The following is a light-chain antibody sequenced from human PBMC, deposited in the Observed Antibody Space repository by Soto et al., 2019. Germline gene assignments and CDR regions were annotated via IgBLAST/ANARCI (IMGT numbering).Light chain of an antibody. J-gene: IGKJ1*01. V-gene: IGKV3-11*01. CDR2: DAS. CDR1: PSVGIQ. CDR3: HPRHGWPAT. Sequence: EIVLTQSPATLSLSPGERATLSFRASPSVGIQLAWYQQKPGQTPRLLIYDASNRATGIPARFSGSGTGTDFTLTITSLEPEAFAVYYCHPRHGWPATLGQGTKVEFK.